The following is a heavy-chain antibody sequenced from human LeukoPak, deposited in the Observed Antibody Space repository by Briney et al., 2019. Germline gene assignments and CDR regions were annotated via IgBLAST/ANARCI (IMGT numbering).Heavy chain of an antibody. Sequence: PGGSLRLSCAASGFSFSSHSMNWVRQAPGKGLELVSSISSTSSYIYYADSVKGRFTISRDNAKNSLYLQMNSLRGEDTAVYYCARDLGVRSRPYSDYWGQGTLVTVSS. CDR1: GFSFSSHS. J-gene: IGHJ4*02. CDR3: ARDLGVRSRPYSDY. D-gene: IGHD6-6*01. V-gene: IGHV3-21*06. CDR2: ISSTSSYI.